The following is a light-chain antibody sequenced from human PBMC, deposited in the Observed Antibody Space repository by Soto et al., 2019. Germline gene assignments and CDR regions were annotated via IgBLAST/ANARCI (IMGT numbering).Light chain of an antibody. CDR1: QIVSSN. Sequence: EIVMTQSPATLSVSPWERATLSCRASQIVSSNVAWYQQKAGQAPRLLINDASTRATGIPARFSGSGSGTEFTLTISSLQSEDFAVYYCQQYNNLPTMYTFGQGTKLEIK. CDR3: QQYNNLPTMYT. CDR2: DAS. J-gene: IGKJ2*01. V-gene: IGKV3-15*01.